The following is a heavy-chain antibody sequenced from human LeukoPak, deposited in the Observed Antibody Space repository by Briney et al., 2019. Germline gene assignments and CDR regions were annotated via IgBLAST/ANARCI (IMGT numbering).Heavy chain of an antibody. J-gene: IGHJ4*02. Sequence: GGSLRLSCATSGFDFSDYYMTWIRLAPGKGLEWVSAISGSGGSTYYADSVKGRFTISRDNSKNTLYLQMNSLRAEDTAVYYCAKDITIFGVVIGSGYFDYWGQGTLVTVSS. CDR1: GFDFSDYY. D-gene: IGHD3-3*01. CDR3: AKDITIFGVVIGSGYFDY. V-gene: IGHV3-23*01. CDR2: ISGSGGST.